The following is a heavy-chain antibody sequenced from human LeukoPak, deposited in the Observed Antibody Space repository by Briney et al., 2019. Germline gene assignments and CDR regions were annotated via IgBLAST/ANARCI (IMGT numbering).Heavy chain of an antibody. D-gene: IGHD6-19*01. J-gene: IGHJ4*02. CDR1: GFTFSSYW. V-gene: IGHV3-7*01. CDR2: IKQDGSEK. CDR3: ASRRYSSGWSPFDS. Sequence: GGSLRLSCATSGFTFSSYWMSWVRQAPGKGLGWVANIKQDGSEKFYVDSVEGRFTISRDNAKNSLYLQMNSLRAADTAVYYCASRRYSSGWSPFDSWGQGTLVTVSS.